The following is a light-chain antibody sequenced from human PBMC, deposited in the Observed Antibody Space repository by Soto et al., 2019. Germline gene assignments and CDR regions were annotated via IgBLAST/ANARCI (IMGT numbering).Light chain of an antibody. CDR2: AAS. V-gene: IGKV1-39*01. J-gene: IGKJ3*01. CDR1: QSLSSY. CDR3: QQSYSTPIT. Sequence: DIQMTQSPSSLSASVVDRVTITCRASQSLSSYLNWYQQKPGKAPKLLIYAASSLQSGVPSRFSGSGSGPDFTLTISSLHPEDFATYYCQQSYSTPITFCPGTKVDIK.